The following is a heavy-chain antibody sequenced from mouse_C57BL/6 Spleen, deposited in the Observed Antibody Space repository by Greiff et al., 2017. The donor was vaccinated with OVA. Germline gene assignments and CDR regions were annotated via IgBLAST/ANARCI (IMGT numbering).Heavy chain of an antibody. V-gene: IGHV1-22*01. CDR2: INPNNGGT. CDR1: GYTFTDYN. J-gene: IGHJ2*01. Sequence: EVQLVESGPELVKPGASVKMSCKASGYTFTDYNMHWVKQSHGKSLEWIGYINPNNGGTSYNQKFKGKATLTVNKSSSTAYMELRSLTSEDSAVYYCARLTGDYFDYWGQGTTLTVSS. D-gene: IGHD4-1*01. CDR3: ARLTGDYFDY.